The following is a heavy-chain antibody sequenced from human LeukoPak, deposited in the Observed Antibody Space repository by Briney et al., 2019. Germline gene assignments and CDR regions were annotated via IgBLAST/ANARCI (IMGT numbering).Heavy chain of an antibody. V-gene: IGHV4-34*01. CDR1: GGSFNGYY. CDR2: ITHSGST. J-gene: IGHJ6*02. Sequence: SETLSLTCAVYGGSFNGYYWSWIRQPPGKGLEWIGEITHSGSTTYNPSLKSRVTISVDTSKNQFSLRLSSVTAADTAVYYCARGGGILWFPGSHGMNVWGQGTTVTVSS. D-gene: IGHD2-21*01. CDR3: ARGGGILWFPGSHGMNV.